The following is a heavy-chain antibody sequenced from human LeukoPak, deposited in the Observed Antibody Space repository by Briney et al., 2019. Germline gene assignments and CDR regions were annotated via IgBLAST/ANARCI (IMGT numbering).Heavy chain of an antibody. D-gene: IGHD6-6*01. CDR2: ISSTSSTV. CDR1: GFTFSSYS. V-gene: IGHV3-48*01. CDR3: ARVRDSSSSYPGY. J-gene: IGHJ4*02. Sequence: GGSLRLSCAVSGFTFSSYSMPWVRQAPGKGLEWVSYISSTSSTVYYADSVKGRFTISRDNVKNSLYLQMNSVRAEDRAVYLCARVRDSSSSYPGYWGQGTLVTVSS.